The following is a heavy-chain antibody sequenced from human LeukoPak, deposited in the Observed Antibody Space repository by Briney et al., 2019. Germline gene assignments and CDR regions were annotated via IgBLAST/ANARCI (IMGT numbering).Heavy chain of an antibody. Sequence: SETLSLTCAVYGGSFSGYYWSWIRQPPGKGLEWIGSIYYSGSTYYNPSLKSRVTISVDTSKNQFSLKLSSVTAADTAVYYCARRPAYYYDSSGYLTAFDIWGQGTMVTVSS. CDR3: ARRPAYYYDSSGYLTAFDI. V-gene: IGHV4-34*01. D-gene: IGHD3-22*01. CDR2: IYYSGST. J-gene: IGHJ3*02. CDR1: GGSFSGYY.